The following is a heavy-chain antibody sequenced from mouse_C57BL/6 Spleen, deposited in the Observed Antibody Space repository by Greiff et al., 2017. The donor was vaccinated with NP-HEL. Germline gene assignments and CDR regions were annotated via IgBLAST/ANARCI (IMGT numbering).Heavy chain of an antibody. V-gene: IGHV1-55*01. J-gene: IGHJ2*01. D-gene: IGHD1-1*01. CDR2: IYPGSGST. CDR1: GYTFTSYW. Sequence: VQLQQSAAELVKPGASVKMSCKASGYTFTSYWITWVKQRPGQGLEWIGDIYPGSGSTNYIEKFKSKATLTVDTSSSTAYMQLSSLTSEDSAVYYCARGNVSSYDYWGQGTTLTVSS. CDR3: ARGNVSSYDY.